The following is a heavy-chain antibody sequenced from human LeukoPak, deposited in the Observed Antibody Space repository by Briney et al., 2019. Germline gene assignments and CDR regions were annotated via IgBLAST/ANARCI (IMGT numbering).Heavy chain of an antibody. J-gene: IGHJ4*02. CDR2: ISGNGGST. Sequence: GGSLRLSCAASGFTFSSYAMSWVRQAPGKGLEWVSAISGNGGSTYYADSVKGRFTISRDNSKNTPYLQMNSLRAEDTAVYYCAKKLVADIPPLYWGQGTLVTVSS. CDR3: AKKLVADIPPLY. CDR1: GFTFSSYA. V-gene: IGHV3-23*01. D-gene: IGHD2-21*02.